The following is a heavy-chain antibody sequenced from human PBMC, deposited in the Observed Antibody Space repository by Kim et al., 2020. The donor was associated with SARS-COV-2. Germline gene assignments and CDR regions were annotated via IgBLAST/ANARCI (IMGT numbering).Heavy chain of an antibody. V-gene: IGHV3-11*05. CDR2: ISSSSSYT. CDR1: GFTFSDYY. D-gene: IGHD6-6*01. J-gene: IGHJ5*02. Sequence: GGSLRLSCAASGFTFSDYYMSWIRQAPGKGLEWVSYISSSSSYTNYADSVKGRFTISRDNAKNSLYLQMNSLRAEDTAVYYCARDLVPSIAARPGLDPWGQGTLVTVSS. CDR3: ARDLVPSIAARPGLDP.